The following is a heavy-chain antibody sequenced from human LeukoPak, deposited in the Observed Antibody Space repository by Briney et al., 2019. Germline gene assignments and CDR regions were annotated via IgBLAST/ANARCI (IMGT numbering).Heavy chain of an antibody. CDR1: GITLSNYA. V-gene: IGHV3-23*01. Sequence: GGSLRLSCVVSGITLSNYAMSWVRQAPGKGLEWVSGISGSAGGTNYADSVRGRFTISRDNSKNMLYLQMTSLRVEDTATYYCVKNSGIWSFWGRGTLAAVSS. J-gene: IGHJ4*02. CDR2: ISGSAGGT. CDR3: VKNSGIWSF. D-gene: IGHD1-26*01.